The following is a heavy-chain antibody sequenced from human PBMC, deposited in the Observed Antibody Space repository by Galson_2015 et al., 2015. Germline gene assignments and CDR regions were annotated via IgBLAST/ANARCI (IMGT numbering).Heavy chain of an antibody. CDR3: ARRESYDYDFWSGYPHPNPFDY. J-gene: IGHJ4*02. Sequence: SLRLSCAASGFTFSDYYMGWIRQAPGKGLEWVSYISSSGSTIYYADSVKGRFTISRDNAKNSLYLQMNSLRAEDTAVYYCARRESYDYDFWSGYPHPNPFDYWGQGTLDTVSS. V-gene: IGHV3-11*01. CDR2: ISSSGSTI. CDR1: GFTFSDYY. D-gene: IGHD3-3*01.